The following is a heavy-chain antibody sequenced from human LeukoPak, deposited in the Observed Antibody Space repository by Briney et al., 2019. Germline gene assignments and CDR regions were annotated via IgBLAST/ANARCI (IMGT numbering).Heavy chain of an antibody. CDR3: AKAGITFGGVFWTDDY. Sequence: GGSLRLSCAASGFTFASHAMSWARQAPGRGLEWVSTISGSAGNTDYADSVKGRFTISRDDSHSTLYLQMNSLRVEDTAVYYCAKAGITFGGVFWTDDYWGQGTLVTVSS. D-gene: IGHD3-16*01. V-gene: IGHV3-23*01. CDR1: GFTFASHA. J-gene: IGHJ4*02. CDR2: ISGSAGNT.